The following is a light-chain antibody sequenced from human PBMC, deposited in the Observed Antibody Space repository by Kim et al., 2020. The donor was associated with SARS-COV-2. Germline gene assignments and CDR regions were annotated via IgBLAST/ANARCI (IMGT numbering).Light chain of an antibody. J-gene: IGLJ2*01. Sequence: SFNLTCTQGRGPSSSAWAWHQQQREEGSRYLMKLNRDGSHSEGDGIRDRCSGSSSGAARYLTISSLQSEDEADYYCQPWGTGFVVFGGGTQLTVL. CDR1: RGPSSSA. CDR2: LNRDGSH. CDR3: QPWGTGFVV. V-gene: IGLV4-69*01.